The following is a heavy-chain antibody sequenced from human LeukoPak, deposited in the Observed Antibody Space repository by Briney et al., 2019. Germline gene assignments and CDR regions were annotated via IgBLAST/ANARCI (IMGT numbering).Heavy chain of an antibody. CDR2: INHSGST. D-gene: IGHD2-15*01. CDR1: GGSFSGYY. Sequence: PETLSLTCAVYGGSFSGYYWSWIRQPPGKGLEWIGEINHSGSTNYNPSLKSRVTISVDTSKNQFSLKLSSVTAADTAVYYCARAEVAGSTGPFDYWGQGTLVTVSS. V-gene: IGHV4-34*01. J-gene: IGHJ4*02. CDR3: ARAEVAGSTGPFDY.